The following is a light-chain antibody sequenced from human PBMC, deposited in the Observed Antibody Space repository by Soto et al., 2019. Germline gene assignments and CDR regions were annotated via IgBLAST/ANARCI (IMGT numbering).Light chain of an antibody. CDR1: QSISTY. J-gene: IGKJ1*01. CDR2: TTS. CDR3: QQSYSRPRT. V-gene: IGKV1-39*01. Sequence: EIQMTQSPSSLSAYVGDRVTITCRASQSISTYLNWYLQKPGKAPNLLIYTTSILESGVPSRFSGSGSGTDFTLTISSLQPEDFATYFCQQSYSRPRTFGQGTKVDIK.